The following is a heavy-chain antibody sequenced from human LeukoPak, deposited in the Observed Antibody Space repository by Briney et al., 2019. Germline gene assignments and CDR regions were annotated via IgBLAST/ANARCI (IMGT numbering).Heavy chain of an antibody. J-gene: IGHJ3*02. D-gene: IGHD5-18*01. CDR3: AREDGTAMDNAFDI. Sequence: SETLSLTCTVSDGSIISSHYYWGWIRQPPGKGLEWIGSFYYTGSTYYIPSLRSRVTISVDTSKNQFSLKLSSVTAADTAVYYCAREDGTAMDNAFDIWSQGTMVTVSS. CDR2: FYYTGST. V-gene: IGHV4-39*07. CDR1: DGSIISSHYY.